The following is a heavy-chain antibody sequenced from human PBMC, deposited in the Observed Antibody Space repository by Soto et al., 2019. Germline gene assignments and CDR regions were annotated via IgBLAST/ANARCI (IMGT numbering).Heavy chain of an antibody. CDR3: ARVYCSSTSCYLGGTNWFDP. Sequence: SVKVSCKASGGTFSSYAISWVRQAPGQGLEWMGGIIPIFGTANYAQKFQGRVTITADESTSTAYMELSSLRSEDTAVYYCARVYCSSTSCYLGGTNWFDPWGQGTLVTFSS. CDR1: GGTFSSYA. V-gene: IGHV1-69*13. J-gene: IGHJ5*02. CDR2: IIPIFGTA. D-gene: IGHD2-2*01.